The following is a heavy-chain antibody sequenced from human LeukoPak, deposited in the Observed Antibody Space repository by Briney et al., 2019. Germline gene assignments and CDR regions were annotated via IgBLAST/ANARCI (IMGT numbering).Heavy chain of an antibody. CDR1: GGSFSGYY. D-gene: IGHD4-11*01. CDR3: ARGGNTVTTDY. V-gene: IGHV4-34*09. Sequence: SETLSLTCAVYGGSFSGYYWSWIRQPPGKGLEWIGEINHSGSTNYNPSLKSRLTISVDTSKNQFSLDLSSVTAADTAVYYCARGGNTVTTDYWGQGTLVTVSS. CDR2: INHSGST. J-gene: IGHJ4*02.